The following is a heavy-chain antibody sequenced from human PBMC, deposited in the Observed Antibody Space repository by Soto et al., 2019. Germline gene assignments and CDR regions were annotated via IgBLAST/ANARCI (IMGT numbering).Heavy chain of an antibody. CDR1: GGSISSYY. Sequence: SETLSLTCTVSGGSISSYYWSWIRQPPGKGLEWIGYIYYSGSTNYNPSLKSRATISVDTSKNQFSLKLSSVTAADTAVYYCARLGNGAGGKYYYYGMDVWGQGTTVTVSS. CDR2: IYYSGST. V-gene: IGHV4-59*01. CDR3: ARLGNGAGGKYYYYGMDV. D-gene: IGHD3-16*01. J-gene: IGHJ6*02.